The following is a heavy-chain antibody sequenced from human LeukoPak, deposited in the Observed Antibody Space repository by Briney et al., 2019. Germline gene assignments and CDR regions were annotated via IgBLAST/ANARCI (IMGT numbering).Heavy chain of an antibody. J-gene: IGHJ4*02. V-gene: IGHV1-46*01. CDR1: GYTFTSYY. CDR3: ARGQYYDSSGYFSIFHTDTFDY. D-gene: IGHD3-22*01. CDR2: INPSGGST. Sequence: ASVKVSCKASGYTFTSYYMHWVRQAPGQGLEWMGIINPSGGSTSYAQKFQGRVTMTRDTSTSTVYMELSSLRSEDTAVYYCARGQYYDSSGYFSIFHTDTFDYWGQGTLVTVSS.